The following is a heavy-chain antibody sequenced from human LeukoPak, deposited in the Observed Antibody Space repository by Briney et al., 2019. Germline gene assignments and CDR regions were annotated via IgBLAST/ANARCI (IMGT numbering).Heavy chain of an antibody. D-gene: IGHD2-2*01. J-gene: IGHJ4*02. CDR1: GFTLNSNA. CDR3: AKEEVPNDY. Sequence: PGGSLRLSCAVSGFTLNSNAMCWVRQAPGKGLEWVSGISRMGVTTYYADSVKGRFTISRDTSKNTLHLQMNTLRPEDTAVYYCAKEEVPNDYWGQGTLVTVSS. CDR2: ISRMGVTT. V-gene: IGHV3-23*01.